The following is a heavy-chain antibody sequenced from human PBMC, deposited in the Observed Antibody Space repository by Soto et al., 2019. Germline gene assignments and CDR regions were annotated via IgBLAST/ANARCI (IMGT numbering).Heavy chain of an antibody. Sequence: GASVKVSCKASGYTFTSYGISWVRQAPGQGLEWMGWISAYNGNTNYAQKLQGRVTMTTDTYTSTAYMELRSLRSDDTAVYYCAMARSGSNYVRLPFYYNWFDPWGQGTLVTVSS. J-gene: IGHJ5*02. CDR2: ISAYNGNT. D-gene: IGHD4-4*01. V-gene: IGHV1-18*01. CDR3: AMARSGSNYVRLPFYYNWFDP. CDR1: GYTFTSYG.